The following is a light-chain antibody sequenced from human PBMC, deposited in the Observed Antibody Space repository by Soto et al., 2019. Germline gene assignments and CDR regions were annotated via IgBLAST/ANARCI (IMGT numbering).Light chain of an antibody. CDR3: HQYSSPPRT. Sequence: EIVLTQSPGTLALSPGESATLSCRASQSVNSGYLAWYQQKPGQAPRLLIYDASSRASGIPDRFSGSGSGTDFTLTISRLEPEDFVVYYCHQYSSPPRTFGQGTKLEIK. CDR2: DAS. J-gene: IGKJ2*01. V-gene: IGKV3-20*01. CDR1: QSVNSGY.